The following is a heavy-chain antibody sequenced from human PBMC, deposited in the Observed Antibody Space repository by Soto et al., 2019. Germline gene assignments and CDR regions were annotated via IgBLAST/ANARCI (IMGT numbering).Heavy chain of an antibody. D-gene: IGHD2-15*01. CDR3: ARVSGYWRGGSCYRGGFEP. V-gene: IGHV1-69*13. Sequence: GSAVQASCKASGGTFSSYAISWVRQAPGQGLEWMGGIIPIFGTANYAQKFQGRVTITADESTSTAYMELSSLRSEDTAVYYCARVSGYWRGGSCYRGGFEPRG. CDR1: GGTFSSYA. CDR2: IIPIFGTA. J-gene: IGHJ5*02.